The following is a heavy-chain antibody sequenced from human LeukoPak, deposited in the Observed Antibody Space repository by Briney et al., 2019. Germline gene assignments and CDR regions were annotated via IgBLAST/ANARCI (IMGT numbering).Heavy chain of an antibody. V-gene: IGHV4-59*11. CDR2: IYYSGST. D-gene: IGHD3-10*01. CDR1: GGSISSHY. Sequence: SETLSLTCTVSGGSISSHYWSWIRQPPGKGLEWIGYIYYSGSTNYNPSLKSRVTISVDTSKNQFSLKLSSVTAADTAVYYCARRRGSGSYDAFDIWGQGTMATVSS. CDR3: ARRRGSGSYDAFDI. J-gene: IGHJ3*02.